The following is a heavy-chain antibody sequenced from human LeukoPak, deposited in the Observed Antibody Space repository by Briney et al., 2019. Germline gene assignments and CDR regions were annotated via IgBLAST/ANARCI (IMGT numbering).Heavy chain of an antibody. V-gene: IGHV4-61*01. CDR3: AREEDLGQPLDY. D-gene: IGHD2-15*01. CDR2: IYYSGST. Sequence: SETLSLTCTVSGGSISSSSYYWSWIRQPPGKGLEWIGYIYYSGSTNYNPSLKSRVTISVDTSKNQFSLKLSSVTAADTAVYYCAREEDLGQPLDYWGQGTLVTVSS. CDR1: GGSISSSSYY. J-gene: IGHJ4*02.